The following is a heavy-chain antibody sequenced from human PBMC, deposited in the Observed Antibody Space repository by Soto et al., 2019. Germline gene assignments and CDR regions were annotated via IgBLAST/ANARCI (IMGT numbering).Heavy chain of an antibody. V-gene: IGHV1-18*01. D-gene: IGHD3-10*01. J-gene: IGHJ4*02. Sequence: QVQLVQSGAEVKKPGASVKVSCKASGYTFTSYGISWVRQAPGQGLEWMGWISAYNGNTNYAQKLQGRVTMTTDTSTSTAYMELSSLRSDDTAVYYCARDHTAMVRGANPSDYWGQGTLVTVSS. CDR1: GYTFTSYG. CDR3: ARDHTAMVRGANPSDY. CDR2: ISAYNGNT.